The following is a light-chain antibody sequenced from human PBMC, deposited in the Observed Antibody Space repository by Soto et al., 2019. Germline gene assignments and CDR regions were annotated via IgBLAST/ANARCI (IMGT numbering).Light chain of an antibody. CDR3: RAYTARSTLV. V-gene: IGLV2-14*01. Sequence: QSVLTQPASVSGSAGQSITISCSGTMRDVGAYNLVSWYQQHPGTAPTLIIYEVRNRPSGISSRFSGSRSGNTASLTIYGLQSEDEGDYYCRAYTARSTLVFGGGTKVTVL. CDR2: EVR. CDR1: MRDVGAYNL. J-gene: IGLJ3*02.